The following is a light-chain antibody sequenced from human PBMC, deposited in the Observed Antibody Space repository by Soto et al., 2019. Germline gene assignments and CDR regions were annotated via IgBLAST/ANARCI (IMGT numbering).Light chain of an antibody. J-gene: IGLJ3*02. Sequence: QSVLTQPRPVSGSPGQSVTISCTGTSSDVGGYNYVSWYQQHPGKAPKLMIYDVSKRPSGVPDRFSGSKSGNTASLTISGLQAEDEADYYCCSSVGSYTSVFGGGTKVTVL. CDR2: DVS. CDR1: SSDVGGYNY. V-gene: IGLV2-11*01. CDR3: CSSVGSYTSV.